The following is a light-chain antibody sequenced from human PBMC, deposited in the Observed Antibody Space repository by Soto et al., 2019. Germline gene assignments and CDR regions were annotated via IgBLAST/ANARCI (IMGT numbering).Light chain of an antibody. CDR1: SSDVGGYNY. Sequence: QAVVTQPASVSGSPGQSITISCTGTSSDVGGYNYVSWYQQHPGKAPKLMIYDVSNRPSGVSNRFSGSKSGNTASLTISGLQAEDEADHYCSSYTSSSTLVFGTGTKLTVL. V-gene: IGLV2-14*01. CDR3: SSYTSSSTLV. J-gene: IGLJ1*01. CDR2: DVS.